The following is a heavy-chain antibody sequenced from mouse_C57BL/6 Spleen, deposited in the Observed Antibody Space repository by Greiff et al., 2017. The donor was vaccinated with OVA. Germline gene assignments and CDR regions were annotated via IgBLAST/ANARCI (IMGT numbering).Heavy chain of an antibody. Sequence: VQLQQSGAELVKPGASVKISCKASGYAFSSYWMNWVKQRPGKGLEWIGKIYPGDGDTNYNGKFKGKATMTADKSSSTAYMQLSSLTSEDSAVYFCARRGAGEVDYWGQGTTLTVSS. CDR1: GYAFSSYW. V-gene: IGHV1-80*01. D-gene: IGHD6-1*01. J-gene: IGHJ2*01. CDR2: IYPGDGDT. CDR3: ARRGAGEVDY.